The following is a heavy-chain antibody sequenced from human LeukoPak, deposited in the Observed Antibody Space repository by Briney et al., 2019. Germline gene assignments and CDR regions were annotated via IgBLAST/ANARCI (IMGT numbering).Heavy chain of an antibody. J-gene: IGHJ2*01. V-gene: IGHV3-49*04. CDR2: IRSKDYGGTS. CDR3: TRLGRYYDFRSTL. Sequence: GGSLRLSCEASGFSFGGYGMSWVRQAPGKGLEWVGVIRSKDYGGTSEYAASVKGRFTISRDDSKSIVYLQMNSLRTEDTAVYYCTRLGRYYDFRSTLWGRGILVSVSS. D-gene: IGHD3-3*01. CDR1: GFSFGGYG.